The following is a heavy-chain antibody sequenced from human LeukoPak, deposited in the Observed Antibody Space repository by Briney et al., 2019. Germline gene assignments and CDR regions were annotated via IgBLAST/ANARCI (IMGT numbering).Heavy chain of an antibody. CDR2: INPGGGST. CDR3: AKSTAKNSGYDIGAYDY. CDR1: GYTFTSYY. J-gene: IGHJ4*02. D-gene: IGHD5-12*01. V-gene: IGHV1-46*04. Sequence: ASVKVSCKASGYTFTSYYMHWVRQAPGQGLEWMGIINPGGGSTSYAQKLHGRVTVTRDTSTSTMYMELNSLTSEDTAVYYCAKSTAKNSGYDIGAYDYWGQGTLVTVSS.